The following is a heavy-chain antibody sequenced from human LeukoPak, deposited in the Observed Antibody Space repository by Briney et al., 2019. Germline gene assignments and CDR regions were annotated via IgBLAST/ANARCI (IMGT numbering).Heavy chain of an antibody. J-gene: IGHJ4*02. CDR1: GFTFSSYA. CDR2: IIGSGST. CDR3: AKDRAQRLVLDF. Sequence: GGSLRLSCAASGFTFSSYAMSWVRQAPGKGLEWVSAIIGSGSTYYADSVKGRFTISRDNSKNTLFLQMNSLRAEDTAVYYCAKDRAQRLVLDFWGQGTLVIVSS. D-gene: IGHD6-13*01. V-gene: IGHV3-23*01.